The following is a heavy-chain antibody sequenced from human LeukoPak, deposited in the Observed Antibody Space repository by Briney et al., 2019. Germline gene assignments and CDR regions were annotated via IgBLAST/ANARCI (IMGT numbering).Heavy chain of an antibody. CDR1: GYSISSGSY. Sequence: PSETLSLTCTVSGYSISSGSYWGWIRLPPGKGLEWIGSIYHSGSSYYNPSLKSRVTMSVGTSKNQFSLKLSSVTAADTAVYYCASELLGSNYYYMDVWGKGTTVTVSS. V-gene: IGHV4-38-2*02. J-gene: IGHJ6*03. D-gene: IGHD2-15*01. CDR3: ASELLGSNYYYMDV. CDR2: IYHSGSS.